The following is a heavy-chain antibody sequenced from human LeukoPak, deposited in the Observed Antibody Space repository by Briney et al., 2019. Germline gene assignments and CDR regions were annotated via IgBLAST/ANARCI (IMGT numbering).Heavy chain of an antibody. D-gene: IGHD3-10*01. J-gene: IGHJ6*02. V-gene: IGHV3-9*01. CDR2: ISWNSGSI. Sequence: PGRSLRLSCAASGFTFDDYAMHWVRQAPGKGLEWVSGISWNSGSIGYADSVKGRFTISRDNAKNSLYLQMNSLRAEDTALYYCAKDYYGSGVIYYGTDVWGQGTTVTVSS. CDR3: AKDYYGSGVIYYGTDV. CDR1: GFTFDDYA.